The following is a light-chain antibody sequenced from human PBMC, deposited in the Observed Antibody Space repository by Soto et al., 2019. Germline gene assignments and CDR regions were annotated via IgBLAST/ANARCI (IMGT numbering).Light chain of an antibody. CDR1: QSVGRN. Sequence: EIVMTQSPVALSASPGESAALSCRASQSVGRNFAWYQQRPGQAPRVLIYGTSTWATGVPARFSGSGSGTDFTLTISSLQPEDFAVYYCQQYNKWPYTFGEGTKLEIK. CDR3: QQYNKWPYT. CDR2: GTS. V-gene: IGKV3-15*01. J-gene: IGKJ2*01.